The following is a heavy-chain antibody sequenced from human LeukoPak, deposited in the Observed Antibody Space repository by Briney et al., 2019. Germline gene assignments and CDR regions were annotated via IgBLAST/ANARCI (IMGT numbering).Heavy chain of an antibody. D-gene: IGHD5-24*01. V-gene: IGHV3-21*01. CDR2: ISTSSSYI. CDR1: GFTLSTYN. J-gene: IGHJ2*01. CDR3: ARDQFVGDGYPVFDRYFDL. Sequence: PGGSLRLSCAASGFTLSTYNMKWVRQAPRKGLEWVSSISTSSSYIYYADSVKGRFTISRDNAKNSLYLQMNSLRAEDTAVYYCARDQFVGDGYPVFDRYFDLWGRGTLVTVSS.